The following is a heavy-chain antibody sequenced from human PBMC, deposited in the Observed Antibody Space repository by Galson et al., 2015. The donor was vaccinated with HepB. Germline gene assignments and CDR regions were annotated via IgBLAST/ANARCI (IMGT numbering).Heavy chain of an antibody. D-gene: IGHD5-12*01. J-gene: IGHJ4*02. CDR3: ASIPQDIVATIGGPFDY. CDR2: ISYDGSNK. CDR1: GFTFSSYA. Sequence: SLRLSCAASGFTFSSYAMHWVRQAPGKGLEWVAVISYDGSNKYYADSVKGRFTISRDNSKNTLYLQMNSLRAEDTAVYYCASIPQDIVATIGGPFDYWGQGTLVTVSS. V-gene: IGHV3-30*04.